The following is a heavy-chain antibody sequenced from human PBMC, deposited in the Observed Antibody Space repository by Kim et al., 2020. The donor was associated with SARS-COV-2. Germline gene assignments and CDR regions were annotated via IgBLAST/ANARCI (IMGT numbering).Heavy chain of an antibody. J-gene: IGHJ4*02. CDR2: INSDGSTT. D-gene: IGHD1-26*01. CDR3: ARGGRGYSGSYFFNY. V-gene: IGHV3-74*01. Sequence: GGSLRLSCAASGFTFSSYCMHWVRQAPGKGLVWVSLINSDGSTTSYADSVKGQFTISRANAKNTLYLQMNSLRAEDTAVYYCARGGRGYSGSYFFNYWGQGTLVPVSS. CDR1: GFTFSSYC.